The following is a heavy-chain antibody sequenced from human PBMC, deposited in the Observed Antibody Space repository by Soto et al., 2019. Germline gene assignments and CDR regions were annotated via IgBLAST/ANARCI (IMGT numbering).Heavy chain of an antibody. CDR2: IIPILGIA. CDR3: ATHFSGYCSGGGCLFDY. V-gene: IGHV1-69*02. Sequence: QVQLVQSGAEVKKPGSSVKVSCKASGGTFSSYTISWVRQAPGQGLEWMGRIIPILGIANYAQKFQGRVTITADKSTSTAYMELSSLRSEDTAVYYCATHFSGYCSGGGCLFDYWGQGTLVTVSS. J-gene: IGHJ4*02. CDR1: GGTFSSYT. D-gene: IGHD2-15*01.